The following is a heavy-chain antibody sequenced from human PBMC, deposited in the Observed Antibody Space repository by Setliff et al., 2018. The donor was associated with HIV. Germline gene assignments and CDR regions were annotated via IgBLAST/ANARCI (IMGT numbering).Heavy chain of an antibody. V-gene: IGHV3-23*01. CDR3: AQAQTSVSGSYYQYLQH. CDR1: ELTFSNYA. J-gene: IGHJ1*01. CDR2: LNGSGGST. D-gene: IGHD3-10*01. Sequence: GGSLRLSCAASELTFSNYAMTWVRQAPGMGLEWVSSLNGSGGSTYYADSVKGRFTISRDNSKNTLYLRMNSLRAEDTAVYYCAQAQTSVSGSYYQYLQHWGQGTLVTVSS.